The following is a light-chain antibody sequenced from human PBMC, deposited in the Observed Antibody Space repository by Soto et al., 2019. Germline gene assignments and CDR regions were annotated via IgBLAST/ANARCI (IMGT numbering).Light chain of an antibody. V-gene: IGKV3-15*01. J-gene: IGKJ4*01. Sequence: EIVMTQSPATLSVSPGERATLSCRASQSVSSNLAWYQQKPGQAPRLLIYGASTRANGIPSRFSGSGSGTGFTLTISTLQSEDCAVDYCQQYNNWPLTSGGGTKVEIK. CDR2: GAS. CDR3: QQYNNWPLT. CDR1: QSVSSN.